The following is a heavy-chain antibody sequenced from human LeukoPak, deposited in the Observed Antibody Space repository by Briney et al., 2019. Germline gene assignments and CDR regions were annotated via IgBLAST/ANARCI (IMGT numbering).Heavy chain of an antibody. J-gene: IGHJ6*03. CDR1: GYTFTGYY. Sequence: ASVKVSCKASGYTFTGYYMHWVRQAPGQGLEWMGWINPNSGGTNYAQKFQGRVTMTRDTSISTAYMELSRLRSDDTAVYYCARGRRERCSSTSCLMLYYMDVWGKGTTVTVSS. V-gene: IGHV1-2*02. CDR2: INPNSGGT. CDR3: ARGRRERCSSTSCLMLYYMDV. D-gene: IGHD2-2*01.